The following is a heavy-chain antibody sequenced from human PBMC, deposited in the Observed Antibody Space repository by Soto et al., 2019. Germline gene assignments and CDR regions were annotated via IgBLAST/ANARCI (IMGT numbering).Heavy chain of an antibody. CDR1: GGSISSYY. CDR2: IYYSGST. V-gene: IGHV4-59*01. CDR3: ARRYGGNFDY. J-gene: IGHJ4*02. D-gene: IGHD1-26*01. Sequence: QVQLQESGPGLVKPSETLSLTCTVSGGSISSYYWSWIRQPPGKGLEWIGYIYYSGSTNYNPSLKSRVTISVDTSKNQFSLKVRSVTAADTAAYYCARRYGGNFDYWGQGTLVTVSS.